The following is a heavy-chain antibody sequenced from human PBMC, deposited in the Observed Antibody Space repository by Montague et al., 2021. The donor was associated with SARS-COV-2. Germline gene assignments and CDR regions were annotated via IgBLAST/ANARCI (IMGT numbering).Heavy chain of an antibody. Sequence: SLRLSCSASGFRFGSYAMHWVRQAPGKGLEYVSAISSSGDSTYYANFVKGRLTISRDNSKNTLYLQMGSLRGEDMAVYYCARVEPMYYGSYDYWGQGTQVSVSS. D-gene: IGHD3-10*01. J-gene: IGHJ4*02. CDR3: ARVEPMYYGSYDY. V-gene: IGHV3-64*01. CDR1: GFRFGSYA. CDR2: ISSSGDST.